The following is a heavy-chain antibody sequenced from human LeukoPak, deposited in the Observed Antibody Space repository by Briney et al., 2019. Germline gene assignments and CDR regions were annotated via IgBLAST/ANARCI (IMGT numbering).Heavy chain of an antibody. CDR3: AREGDYVHGMDV. V-gene: IGHV4-31*03. CDR1: GGSISSGGYY. D-gene: IGHD4-17*01. CDR2: IYYSGST. Sequence: PSETLSLTCTVSGGSISSGGYYWSWIRRHPGKGLEWIGYIYYSGSTYYNPSLKSRVTISVDTSKNQFSLKLSSVTAADTAVYYCAREGDYVHGMDVWGQGTTVTVSS. J-gene: IGHJ6*02.